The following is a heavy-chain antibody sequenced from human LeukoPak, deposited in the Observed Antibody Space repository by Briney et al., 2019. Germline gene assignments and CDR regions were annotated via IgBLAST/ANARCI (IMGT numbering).Heavy chain of an antibody. CDR1: GYTFTSYG. Sequence: ASVKVSCKASGYTFTSYGITWVRQAPGQGLEWMGWISAYNGNTKYAQKVQGRVTMTTDTSISTAYMELSRLRSDDTAVYYCARGGGATITADYYYYGMDVWGQGTTVTVSS. CDR2: ISAYNGNT. J-gene: IGHJ6*02. D-gene: IGHD5-12*01. CDR3: ARGGGATITADYYYYGMDV. V-gene: IGHV1-18*01.